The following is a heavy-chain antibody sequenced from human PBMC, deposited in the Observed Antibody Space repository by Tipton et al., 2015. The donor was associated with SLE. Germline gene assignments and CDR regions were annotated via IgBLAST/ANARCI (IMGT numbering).Heavy chain of an antibody. CDR2: INTNTGNP. CDR1: GYSFSTYA. V-gene: IGHV7-4-1*02. D-gene: IGHD3-3*01. CDR3: ARDLEWLARPSLGMDV. Sequence: QLVQSGSELTKPGASVKVSCKASGYSFSTYAIVWVRQAPGQGLEWMGWINTNTGNPTYAQGFTGRFVFSLDTSVSTAYLQISSLKAEDTAVYYCARDLEWLARPSLGMDVWGQGTTVTVSS. J-gene: IGHJ6*02.